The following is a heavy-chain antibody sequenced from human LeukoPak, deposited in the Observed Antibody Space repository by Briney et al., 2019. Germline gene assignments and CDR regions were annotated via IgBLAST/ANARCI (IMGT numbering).Heavy chain of an antibody. V-gene: IGHV3-30*04. CDR1: GFTFSSYA. D-gene: IGHD2-2*01. Sequence: TAGTLTLSCAASGFTFSSYAMHWVRQAPGKGLEWVAVISYDGSNNNYADSVKGRFTISRDNSKNTLHLQMNSLRAEDTAVYYCARDEDQLLHLDYWGQGTLVTVSS. CDR3: ARDEDQLLHLDY. J-gene: IGHJ4*02. CDR2: ISYDGSNN.